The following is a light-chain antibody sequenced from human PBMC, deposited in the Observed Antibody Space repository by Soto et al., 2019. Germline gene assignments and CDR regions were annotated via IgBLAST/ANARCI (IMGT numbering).Light chain of an antibody. CDR2: EAS. CDR3: QHYDNLVLYT. J-gene: IGKJ2*01. V-gene: IGKV1-33*01. CDR1: QDISNY. Sequence: DIQMTQSPSSLSASVGDRVTITCQASQDISNYLNWYQQTPGKAPKLLIYEASELQTGVPSRFSGGGSGTNCTLTISSLQSEDFASYYCQHYDNLVLYTFGQGTKLEIK.